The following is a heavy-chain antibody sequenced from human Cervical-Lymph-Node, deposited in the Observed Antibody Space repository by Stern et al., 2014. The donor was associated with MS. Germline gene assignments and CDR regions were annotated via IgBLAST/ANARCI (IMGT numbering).Heavy chain of an antibody. Sequence: QVQLVQSGAEVKKPGASVKGSCKASGYTFTSYAIHWVRQAPGQRLDWMGRINPANGDTYYSEKFQGRVTFTRDTSANTAYMELFSLTSEDTTVYYCGRGQQSFDPWGQGTLVTVSA. CDR2: INPANGDT. D-gene: IGHD6-13*01. J-gene: IGHJ5*02. CDR3: GRGQQSFDP. CDR1: GYTFTSYA. V-gene: IGHV1-3*01.